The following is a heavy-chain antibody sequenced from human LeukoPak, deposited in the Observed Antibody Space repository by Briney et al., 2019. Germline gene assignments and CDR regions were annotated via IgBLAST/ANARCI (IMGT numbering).Heavy chain of an antibody. Sequence: PSETLSLTCTVSGGSISSYYWSWIRQPAGKGLEWIGRIYTSGSTNYNPSLKSRVTMSVDTSKNQFSLKLSSVTAADTAVYYCARDECSSTSCCFRAAHWYFDLWGRGTLVTVSS. CDR3: ARDECSSTSCCFRAAHWYFDL. J-gene: IGHJ2*01. D-gene: IGHD2-2*01. CDR1: GGSISSYY. CDR2: IYTSGST. V-gene: IGHV4-4*07.